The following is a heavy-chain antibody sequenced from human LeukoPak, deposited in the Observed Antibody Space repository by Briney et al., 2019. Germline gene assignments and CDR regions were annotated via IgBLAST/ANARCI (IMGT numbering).Heavy chain of an antibody. D-gene: IGHD6-13*01. V-gene: IGHV3-23*01. Sequence: PGGSLRLSCAASGFTFSSYWMSWVRQAPGKGLEWVSAISGSGGSTYYADSVKGRFTISRDNSKNTLYLQMNSLRAEDTAVYYCAKARSAGYSSRPFDYWGQGTLVTVSS. CDR3: AKARSAGYSSRPFDY. J-gene: IGHJ4*02. CDR1: GFTFSSYW. CDR2: ISGSGGST.